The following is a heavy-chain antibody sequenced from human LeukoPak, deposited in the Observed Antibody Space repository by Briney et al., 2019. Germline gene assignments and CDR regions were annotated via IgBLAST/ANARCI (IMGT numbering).Heavy chain of an antibody. Sequence: ASVKVSCKVSGYTLTELSMHWVRQAPGKGLEWMGGFDPEDGETIYAQKFQGRVTMTEDTSTDTAYMELSSLRSEDTAVYYCAREGAGYYDFWSGYYFGPSDYWGQGTLVTVSS. CDR2: FDPEDGET. J-gene: IGHJ4*02. CDR3: AREGAGYYDFWSGYYFGPSDY. D-gene: IGHD3-3*01. CDR1: GYTLTELS. V-gene: IGHV1-24*01.